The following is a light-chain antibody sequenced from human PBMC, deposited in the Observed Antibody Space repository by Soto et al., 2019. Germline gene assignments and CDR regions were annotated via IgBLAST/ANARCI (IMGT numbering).Light chain of an antibody. CDR1: SSDVGGYNY. CDR2: DVS. J-gene: IGLJ2*01. Sequence: QSALTQPASVSGSPGQSITISCTGTSSDVGGYNYVSWYQQHPGKAPKLMIYDVSNRPSGVSNRFSGSKSGNTASLTISGPQAEDEADYYCSSYTSIHVVFGGGTKLTVL. CDR3: SSYTSIHVV. V-gene: IGLV2-14*01.